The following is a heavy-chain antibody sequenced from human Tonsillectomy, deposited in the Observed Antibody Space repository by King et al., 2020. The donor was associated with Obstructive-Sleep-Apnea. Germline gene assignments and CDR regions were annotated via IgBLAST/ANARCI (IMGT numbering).Heavy chain of an antibody. J-gene: IGHJ4*02. V-gene: IGHV3-30-3*01. CDR2: ISPDGSKK. Sequence: VQLVESGGGVVQPGRSLRLSCAASGFTFSSHAMHWVRQAPGKGLEWVAVISPDGSKKYDADSVKGRFTISRDNSKNTLYLQMNSLRGEDTAVYYCARDEKSLLAIDYWGQGTLVTVSS. CDR3: ARDEKSLLAIDY. CDR1: GFTFSSHA. D-gene: IGHD2-21*01.